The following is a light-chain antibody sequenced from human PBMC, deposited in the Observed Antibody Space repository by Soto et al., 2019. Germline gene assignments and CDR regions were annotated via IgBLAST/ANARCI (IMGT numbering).Light chain of an antibody. CDR3: QRHNSAPPVS. V-gene: IGKV1-27*01. CDR1: QGISNY. Sequence: DIQMTQSPSSLSASVGDRVTITCRASQGISNYLAWYQQKPGKAPQLLIYAASTLQSGAPSRFSGSGSGTDFTLTISSLQPEDVATYYCQRHNSAPPVSFGPGTKVDLK. J-gene: IGKJ3*01. CDR2: AAS.